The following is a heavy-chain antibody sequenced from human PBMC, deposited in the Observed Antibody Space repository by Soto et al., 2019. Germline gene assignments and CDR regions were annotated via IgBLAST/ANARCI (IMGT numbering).Heavy chain of an antibody. D-gene: IGHD6-19*01. CDR3: ARGGSSGWYYFDY. CDR2: IGSSGSAI. CDR1: GFTFSSYE. V-gene: IGHV3-48*03. Sequence: EVQLVESGGGLAQPGGSLRLSCAASGFTFSSYEMNWVRQAPGKGLEWVSYIGSSGSAIYFTDSVKGRFTSSRDNANNSLYLQMNSLRAEDTAVYYCARGGSSGWYYFDYWGQGTLVTVSS. J-gene: IGHJ4*02.